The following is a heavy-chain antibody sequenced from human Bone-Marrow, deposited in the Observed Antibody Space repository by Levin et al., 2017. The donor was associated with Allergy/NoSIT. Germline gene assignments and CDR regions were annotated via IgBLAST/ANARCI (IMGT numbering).Heavy chain of an antibody. Sequence: PSETLSLTCTVSGVSISSSRYQWGWIRQPPGEGLEWIGTIYYSGVTYYNTSLKSRVTISVDTSKNQFSLRLSSVTAPDTAVYYCARHVPRGGVVTSGWGMPFDCWGQGTLVTVSS. J-gene: IGHJ4*02. CDR1: GVSISSSRYQ. V-gene: IGHV4-39*01. CDR3: ARHVPRGGVVTSGWGMPFDC. CDR2: IYYSGVT. D-gene: IGHD3-10*01.